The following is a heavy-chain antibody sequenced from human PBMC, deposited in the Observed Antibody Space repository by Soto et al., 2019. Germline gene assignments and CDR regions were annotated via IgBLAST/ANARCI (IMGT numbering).Heavy chain of an antibody. CDR2: INHSGST. J-gene: IGHJ3*02. V-gene: IGHV4-34*01. CDR1: EADFSGFC. D-gene: IGHD3-16*02. CDR3: ARLHLGELSLGTYAFDI. Sequence: TLAPASLAPGVDEADFSGFCTGWIRQPPREGLEWIGEINHSGSTNYNPSLKSRVTISVDTSKNQFSLKLSSVTAADTAVYYCARLHLGELSLGTYAFDIWGQGTMVRVSS.